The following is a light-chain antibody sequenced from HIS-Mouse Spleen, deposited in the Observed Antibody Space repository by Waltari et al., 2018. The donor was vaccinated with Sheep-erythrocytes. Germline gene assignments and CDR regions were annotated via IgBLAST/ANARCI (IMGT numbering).Light chain of an antibody. Sequence: SSELTQPPSVSVSPGQTASITCSGDKLGDKYACWYQQKPGQSPVLVNYHETKRPSGSPERVSGSNAGNTATLTISGTQAMDEADYYGQAWDSSIVVFGGGTKLTVL. CDR2: HET. CDR3: QAWDSSIVV. V-gene: IGLV3-1*01. CDR1: KLGDKY. J-gene: IGLJ2*01.